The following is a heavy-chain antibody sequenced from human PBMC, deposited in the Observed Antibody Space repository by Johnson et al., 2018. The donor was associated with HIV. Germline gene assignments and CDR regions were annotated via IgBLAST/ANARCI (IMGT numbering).Heavy chain of an antibody. J-gene: IGHJ3*02. V-gene: IGHV3-7*01. CDR2: IKQGGSEK. Sequence: VQLVESGGGLVQPGGSLRLSCAASGFTFSSYWMTWVRQAPGKGLEWVASIKQGGSEKYYVDSVRGRFTISRDNAKNSLYLQMNSLRAEDTAVYYCARDLIYSSSSTDAFDIWGPGTMVTVSS. D-gene: IGHD6-13*01. CDR1: GFTFSSYW. CDR3: ARDLIYSSSSTDAFDI.